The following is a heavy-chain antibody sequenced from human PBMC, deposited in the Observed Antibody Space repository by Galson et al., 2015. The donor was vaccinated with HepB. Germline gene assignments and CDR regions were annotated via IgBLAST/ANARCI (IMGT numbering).Heavy chain of an antibody. J-gene: IGHJ4*02. CDR1: GFTFSSYA. Sequence: SLRLSCAASGFTFSSYAMHWVRQAPGKGLEYVSAISSNGGSTYYADSVKGRFTISRDNSKNTLYLQMSSLRAEDTAVYYCVKDLGRQRGWVGSDYWGQGTLVTVSS. CDR2: ISSNGGST. V-gene: IGHV3-64D*06. CDR3: VKDLGRQRGWVGSDY. D-gene: IGHD6-19*01.